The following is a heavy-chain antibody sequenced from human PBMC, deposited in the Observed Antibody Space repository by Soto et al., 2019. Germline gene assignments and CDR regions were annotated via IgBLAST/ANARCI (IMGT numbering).Heavy chain of an antibody. V-gene: IGHV5-51*01. CDR2: IYPGDSDT. Sequence: GESLKISCKGSGYRFSSQWIGWVRQIPGRGLEWMGIIYPGDSDTIYSPSFQGQVTFSVDKSISTAYLQWGSLKASDTAMYYCATPGFCSGGSCSNGPDYWGQGTLVTVSS. J-gene: IGHJ4*02. D-gene: IGHD2-15*01. CDR1: GYRFSSQW. CDR3: ATPGFCSGGSCSNGPDY.